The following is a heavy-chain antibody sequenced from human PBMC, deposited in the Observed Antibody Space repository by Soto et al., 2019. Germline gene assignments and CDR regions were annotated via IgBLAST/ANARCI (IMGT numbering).Heavy chain of an antibody. Sequence: PGGSLRLSCAASGITVSNDYMSWVRQAPGKGLDWVAVIYNDGRTYYADSVRGRFTLSRDNCKNTLSLQMNYVRVEDTAIYYCARGFGRSWSHDNWGQGTLVTVSS. CDR1: GITVSNDY. D-gene: IGHD6-13*01. CDR2: IYNDGRT. CDR3: ARGFGRSWSHDN. J-gene: IGHJ4*02. V-gene: IGHV3-66*01.